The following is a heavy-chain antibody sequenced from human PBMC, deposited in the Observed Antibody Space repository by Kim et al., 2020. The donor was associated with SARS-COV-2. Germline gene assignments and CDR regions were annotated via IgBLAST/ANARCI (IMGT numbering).Heavy chain of an antibody. CDR3: ARDFGSSSHARYYYYGMDV. D-gene: IGHD6-13*01. CDR2: IWYDGSNK. J-gene: IGHJ6*02. Sequence: GGSLRLSCAASGFTFSSYGMHWVRQAPGKGLEWVAVIWYDGSNKYYADSVKGRFTISRDNSKNTLYLQMNSLRAEDTAVYYCARDFGSSSHARYYYYGMDVWGQGTTVTVSS. V-gene: IGHV3-33*01. CDR1: GFTFSSYG.